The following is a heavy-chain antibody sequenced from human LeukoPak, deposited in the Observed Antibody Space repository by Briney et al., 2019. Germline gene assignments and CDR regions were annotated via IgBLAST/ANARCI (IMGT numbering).Heavy chain of an antibody. Sequence: HPGGSLRLSCAASGFTFSSYAMSWVRQAPGKGLEWVSAISGSGGSTYYADSVKGRFTISRDNSKNTLYLQMNSLRAEDTAVYYCAKAHSGYDSYFDYWGQGTLVTVSS. J-gene: IGHJ4*02. CDR2: ISGSGGST. D-gene: IGHD5-12*01. CDR3: AKAHSGYDSYFDY. V-gene: IGHV3-23*01. CDR1: GFTFSSYA.